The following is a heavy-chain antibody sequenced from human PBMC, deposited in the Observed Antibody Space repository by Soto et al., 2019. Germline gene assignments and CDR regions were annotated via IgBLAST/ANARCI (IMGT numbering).Heavy chain of an antibody. CDR3: AKDPTDLRYFDY. D-gene: IGHD3-16*01. CDR2: ISGSGGST. CDR1: GGSFSGYY. J-gene: IGHJ4*02. Sequence: ETLSPTCAVYGGSFSGYYWSWIRQPPGKGLEWVSAISGSGGSTYYADSVKGRFTISRDNSKNTLYLQMNSLRAEDTAVYYCAKDPTDLRYFDYWGQGTLVTVSS. V-gene: IGHV3-23*01.